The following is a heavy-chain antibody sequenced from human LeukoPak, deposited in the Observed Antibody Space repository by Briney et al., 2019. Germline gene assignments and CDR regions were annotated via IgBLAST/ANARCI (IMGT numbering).Heavy chain of an antibody. CDR3: AKGLKGCSGSSCYYFFDF. V-gene: IGHV3-23*01. CDR1: GFTFSSYA. D-gene: IGHD2-15*01. CDR2: ISGSGGST. Sequence: AGSLRLSCAASGFTFSSYAMSWVRQAPGKGLEWVSAISGSGGSTYYADSVKGRFTISRDNSKNTLYLQMNSLRAEDTAVYYCAKGLKGCSGSSCYYFFDFWGQGALITVSS. J-gene: IGHJ4*02.